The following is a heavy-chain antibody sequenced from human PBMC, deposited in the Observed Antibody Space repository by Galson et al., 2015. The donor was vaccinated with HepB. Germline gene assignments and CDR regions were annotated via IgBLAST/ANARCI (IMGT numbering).Heavy chain of an antibody. J-gene: IGHJ4*02. V-gene: IGHV1-2*02. D-gene: IGHD3-10*01. CDR3: SRELKITYYYGSGGYSLFDY. Sequence: SVKVSCKASGYSFIGYYMHWVRQAPGQGLEWMGWINPNSGGTNYAQKFQGRVTMTRDTSISTAYMELSRLRSDDTAVYYCSRELKITYYYGSGGYSLFDYWGQGTLVTVSS. CDR2: INPNSGGT. CDR1: GYSFIGYY.